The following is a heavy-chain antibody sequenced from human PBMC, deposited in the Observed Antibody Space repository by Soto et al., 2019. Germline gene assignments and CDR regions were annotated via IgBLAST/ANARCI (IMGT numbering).Heavy chain of an antibody. V-gene: IGHV1-58*01. CDR1: GFTFTSSA. CDR3: AAETDLLSSYGMDV. Sequence: ASVKVSCKASGFTFTSSAVQWVRQARGQRLEWIGWIVVGSGNTNYAQKFQERVTITRDMSTSTAYMELSSLRSEDTAVYYCAAETDLLSSYGMDVWGQGTTVTVSS. CDR2: IVVGSGNT. J-gene: IGHJ6*02.